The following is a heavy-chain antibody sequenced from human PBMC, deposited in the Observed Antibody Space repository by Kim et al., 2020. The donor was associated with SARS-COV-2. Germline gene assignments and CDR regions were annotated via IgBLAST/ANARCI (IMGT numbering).Heavy chain of an antibody. V-gene: IGHV3-23*01. CDR1: GFTFDTYA. J-gene: IGHJ4*02. D-gene: IGHD3-10*01. Sequence: GGSLRLSCAASGFTFDTYAMSWVRQAPGKGLEGVSAISGSGGGTYYADSVKGRFTVSRDNSKSTLYLQMNTLTVEDTAVYYCAKDRGGYGYGSGSEHDYWGQGTLVTVS. CDR2: ISGSGGGT. CDR3: AKDRGGYGYGSGSEHDY.